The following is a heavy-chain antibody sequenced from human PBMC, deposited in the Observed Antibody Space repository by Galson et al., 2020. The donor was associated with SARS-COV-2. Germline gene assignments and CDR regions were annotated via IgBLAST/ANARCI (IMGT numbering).Heavy chain of an antibody. CDR2: IYNGGRT. CDR3: ARDGLQSNGNDGYYYYGMDV. V-gene: IGHV4-30-4*01. D-gene: IGHD1-20*01. J-gene: IGHJ6*02. CDR1: GGSISSGDYY. Sequence: ASETLSLTCTVSGGSISSGDYYWSWIRQPPGKGLEWIGYIYNGGRTYYNPSLKSRVSISVDTSKNQFSLNLSSVTAADTAVYYCARDGLQSNGNDGYYYYGMDVWGQGTTVTVSS.